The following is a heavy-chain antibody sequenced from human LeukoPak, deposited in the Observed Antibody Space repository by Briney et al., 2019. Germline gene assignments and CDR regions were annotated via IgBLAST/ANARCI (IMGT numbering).Heavy chain of an antibody. CDR3: ARALFSYDSSAYNGFDI. Sequence: ASVKVSCKASGYTFTSYYMHWVRQAPGQGLEWMGIINPSGGSTTYAQKFQGRVTMTRDMSTSTVYMELSSLRSDDTAVYYCARALFSYDSSAYNGFDIWGQGTMVTVSS. D-gene: IGHD3-22*01. V-gene: IGHV1-46*01. CDR2: INPSGGST. J-gene: IGHJ3*02. CDR1: GYTFTSYY.